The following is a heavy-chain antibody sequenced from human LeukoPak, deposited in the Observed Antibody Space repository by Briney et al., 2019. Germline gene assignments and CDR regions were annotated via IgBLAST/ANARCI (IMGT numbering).Heavy chain of an antibody. CDR3: ARAIVATLRDAFDI. V-gene: IGHV3-7*04. CDR2: IKQDGSEK. J-gene: IGHJ3*02. D-gene: IGHD5-12*01. Sequence: GGSLRLSCAASGFTFSSYWMSWVRQAPGKGLEWVANIKQDGSEKYYVDSLKGRFTISRDNAKNSLYLQMNSLRAEDTAVYYCARAIVATLRDAFDIWGQGTMVTVSP. CDR1: GFTFSSYW.